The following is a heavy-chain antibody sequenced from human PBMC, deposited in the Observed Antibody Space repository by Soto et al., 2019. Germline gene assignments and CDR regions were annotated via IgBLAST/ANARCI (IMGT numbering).Heavy chain of an antibody. CDR2: INSDGSRT. D-gene: IGHD3-22*01. V-gene: IGHV3-74*01. J-gene: IGHJ4*02. Sequence: PGGSLRLSCAASGFTFSSYWMHWVRQAPGKGLVWVSRINSDGSRTSYAESVKGQFTISRDNAKNTLYLQMNSLRAEDTAVYYCAIRASYYDSSGDFDYWGQGP. CDR1: GFTFSSYW. CDR3: AIRASYYDSSGDFDY.